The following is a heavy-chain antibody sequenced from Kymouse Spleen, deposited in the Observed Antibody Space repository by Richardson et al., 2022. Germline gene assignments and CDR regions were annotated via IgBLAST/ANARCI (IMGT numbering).Heavy chain of an antibody. J-gene: IGHJ6*02. Sequence: QVQLQQWGAGLLKPSETLSLTCAVYGGSFSGYYWSWIRQPPGKGLEWIGEINHSGSTNYNPSLKSRVTISVDTSKNQFSLKLSSVTAADTAVYYCARGTTVTPYYYYGMDVWGQGTTVTVSS. D-gene: IGHD4-11,IGHD4-11*01. V-gene: IGHV4-34*01. CDR2: INHSGST. CDR3: ARGTTVTPYYYYGMDV. CDR1: GGSFSGYY.